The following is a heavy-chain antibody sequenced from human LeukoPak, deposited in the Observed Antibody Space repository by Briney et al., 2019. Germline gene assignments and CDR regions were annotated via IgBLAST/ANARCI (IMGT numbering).Heavy chain of an antibody. V-gene: IGHV3-64D*06. CDR3: VKDIVPYDSIWRPFGF. CDR1: GFTFSDYA. CDR2: IGGDGSSP. D-gene: IGHD3-16*01. J-gene: IGHJ4*02. Sequence: PGGSLRLSCSPSGFTFSDYAMYWVRQAPGKGLEYVSSIGGDGSSPYYADSVKGRFTISRDNSKNTLYLQMSSLRTEDTALYYCVKDIVPYDSIWRPFGFWGQGTLVTVSS.